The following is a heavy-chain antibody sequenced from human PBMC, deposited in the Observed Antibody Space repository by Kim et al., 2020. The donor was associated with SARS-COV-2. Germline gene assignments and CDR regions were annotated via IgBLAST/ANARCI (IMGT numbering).Heavy chain of an antibody. V-gene: IGHV3-48*02. CDR2: ISSSSSTL. D-gene: IGHD1-26*01. J-gene: IGHJ6*02. Sequence: GGSLRLSCAASGFTFSSYSMNWVRQAPGKGLEWVSYISSSSSTLYYADSVKGRFTISRDNAKNSLYLQMNSLRDEDTAVYYCAREAWWELQIYYYYGMDVWGQGTTVTVSS. CDR3: AREAWWELQIYYYYGMDV. CDR1: GFTFSSYS.